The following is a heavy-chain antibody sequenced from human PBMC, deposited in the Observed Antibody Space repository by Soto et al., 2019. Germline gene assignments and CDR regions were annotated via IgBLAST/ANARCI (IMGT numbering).Heavy chain of an antibody. CDR3: ARGGKSDTAMVTTGWFDP. CDR2: INPNSGGT. J-gene: IGHJ5*02. Sequence: ASVKVSCKASGYTFTGYYMHWVRQAPGQGLEWMGWINPNSGGTNYAQKFQGWVTMTRDTSISTAYMELSRLRSDDTAVYYCARGGKSDTAMVTTGWFDPWGQGTLVTVSS. D-gene: IGHD5-18*01. CDR1: GYTFTGYY. V-gene: IGHV1-2*04.